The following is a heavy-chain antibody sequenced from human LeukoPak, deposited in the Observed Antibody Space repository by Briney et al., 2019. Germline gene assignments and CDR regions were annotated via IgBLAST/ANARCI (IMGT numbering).Heavy chain of an antibody. J-gene: IGHJ4*02. Sequence: PGGSLRLSCAASGFTFSNYAMGWVRQAPGKGLEWVSVIPGTDDNTYYVNSVKGRFTVSRDNSRNTLYLQMSSLRAEDTALYYCAKVPVTSSNYYFDSWGQGTLVTVSS. CDR1: GFTFSNYA. CDR3: AKVPVTSSNYYFDS. CDR2: IPGTDDNT. D-gene: IGHD1-1*01. V-gene: IGHV3-23*01.